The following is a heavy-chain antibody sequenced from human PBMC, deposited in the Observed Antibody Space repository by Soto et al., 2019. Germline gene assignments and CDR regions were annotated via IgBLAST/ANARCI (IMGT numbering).Heavy chain of an antibody. Sequence: QVQLQESGPGLVKPSQTLSLTCTVSGGSISSGGYYWSWIRQHPEKGQELIGYIYYSGSTYYNPSLKSRVTISVDTSKNQFSLKLSSVTAADTPVYYSASMRRVEMATISPLGYYYYGMDVWGQGPTVTVSS. J-gene: IGHJ6*02. V-gene: IGHV4-31*03. CDR3: ASMRRVEMATISPLGYYYYGMDV. D-gene: IGHD5-12*01. CDR2: IYYSGST. CDR1: GGSISSGGYY.